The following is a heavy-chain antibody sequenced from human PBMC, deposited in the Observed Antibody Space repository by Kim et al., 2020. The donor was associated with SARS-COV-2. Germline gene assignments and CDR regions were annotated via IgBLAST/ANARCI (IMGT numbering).Heavy chain of an antibody. CDR2: IYYSGST. J-gene: IGHJ2*01. D-gene: IGHD3-10*01. V-gene: IGHV4-59*01. Sequence: SETLSLTCTVSGGSISSYYWSWIRQPPGKGLEWIGYIYYSGSTNYNPSLKSRVTISVDTSKNQFSLKLSSVTAADTAVYYCARGGSMVRGVVFDLWGRGTLVTVSS. CDR1: GGSISSYY. CDR3: ARGGSMVRGVVFDL.